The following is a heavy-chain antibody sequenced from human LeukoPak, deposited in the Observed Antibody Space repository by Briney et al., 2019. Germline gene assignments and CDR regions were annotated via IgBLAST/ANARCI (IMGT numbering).Heavy chain of an antibody. CDR3: ARDHKRDYYDSNGYPLFHY. J-gene: IGHJ4*02. CDR1: GYTFTNYG. CDR2: ISTYIGNT. Sequence: ASVKVSCKASGYTFTNYGIYWVRQAPRQGLEWMGWISTYIGNTNYAQKLQGRVTLGSDTSTSTAYMELRSLRSDDTAVYYCARDHKRDYYDSNGYPLFHYWGQGTLVTVSS. V-gene: IGHV1-18*01. D-gene: IGHD3-22*01.